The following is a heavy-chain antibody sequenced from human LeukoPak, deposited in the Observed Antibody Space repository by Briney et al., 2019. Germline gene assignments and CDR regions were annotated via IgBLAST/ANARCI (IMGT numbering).Heavy chain of an antibody. D-gene: IGHD3/OR15-3a*01. Sequence: GGSLRLSCAASGFTFSSHEMNWVGQAPGKGRGGFSYISSSGSTIYYADSVKGRFTISRDNSKNTLYLQMNSLRAEDTAVYYCAKDLWPDKPNAKVDYWGQGTLVTVSS. V-gene: IGHV3-48*03. CDR3: AKDLWPDKPNAKVDY. CDR2: ISSSGSTI. CDR1: GFTFSSHE. J-gene: IGHJ4*02.